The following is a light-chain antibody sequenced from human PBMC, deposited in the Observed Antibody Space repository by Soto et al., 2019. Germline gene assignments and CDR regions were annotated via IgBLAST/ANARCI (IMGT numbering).Light chain of an antibody. Sequence: QSVLTQPAAVSGSPGQSIIFSCTGNSSDVGAFNYVSWYQQHPGKAPKLLIYEVSNRPSGVSNRFSGSKSGITASLTISGLQPEDEADYYCSSYTTSSTLVVFGGGTKLTVL. CDR3: SSYTTSSTLVV. CDR2: EVS. J-gene: IGLJ2*01. V-gene: IGLV2-14*01. CDR1: SSDVGAFNY.